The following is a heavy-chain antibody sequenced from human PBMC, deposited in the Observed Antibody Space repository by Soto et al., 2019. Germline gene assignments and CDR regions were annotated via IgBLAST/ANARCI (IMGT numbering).Heavy chain of an antibody. J-gene: IGHJ3*02. CDR3: AKVGEVENDYGDYGAFNYEGAFEI. V-gene: IGHV3-23*01. CDR1: GFTFSSYA. D-gene: IGHD4-17*01. Sequence: EVQLLESGGGLVQPGGSLRLSCAASGFTFSSYAMSWVRQAPGKGLEWVSAISGSGGGTYYADSVKGRFTISRDNSKNTRHLQLISRRAEDTAVYYCAKVGEVENDYGDYGAFNYEGAFEIWGRGTMVTVSA. CDR2: ISGSGGGT.